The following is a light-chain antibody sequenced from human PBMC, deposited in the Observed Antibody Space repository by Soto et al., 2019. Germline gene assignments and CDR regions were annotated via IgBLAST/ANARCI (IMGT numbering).Light chain of an antibody. CDR3: QQYNSYWT. V-gene: IGKV1-5*01. J-gene: IGKJ1*01. CDR1: QSISSW. Sequence: DIQMTQSPSTRSASVGDRVTITCRASQSISSWLAWYQQKPGKAPKLLIYDASSLESGVTSRFSGSGSGTEFTLTISSLQPDDFATYYCQQYNSYWTVGQGTKVDSK. CDR2: DAS.